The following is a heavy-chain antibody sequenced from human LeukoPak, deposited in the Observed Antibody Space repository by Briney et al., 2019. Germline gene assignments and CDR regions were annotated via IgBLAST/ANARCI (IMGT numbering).Heavy chain of an antibody. J-gene: IGHJ4*02. CDR3: AREYSSGWYGY. D-gene: IGHD6-19*01. CDR2: INPSGGST. Sequence: ASVKVSCKASGYTFTSYYMHWVRQAPGQGLEWMGIINPSGGSTSYAQKYQGRVTMTRDTSTSTVYMELSSLRSEDTAVYYCAREYSSGWYGYWGQGTLVTVSS. V-gene: IGHV1-46*01. CDR1: GYTFTSYY.